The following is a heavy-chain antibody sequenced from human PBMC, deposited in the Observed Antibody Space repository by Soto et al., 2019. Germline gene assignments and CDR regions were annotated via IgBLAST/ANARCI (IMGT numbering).Heavy chain of an antibody. CDR2: ISSSSSYI. V-gene: IGHV3-21*06. CDR1: GFTFSSYS. CDR3: AGDDWGPAHS. D-gene: IGHD2-2*01. Sequence: GGSLRLSCAASGFTFSSYSMNWVRQAPGKGLEWVSSISSSSSYIYYADSVKGRFTISRDNAKNFLYLQMNNLRVEDTAVYYWAGDDWGPAHSRGQGKLVTVSS. J-gene: IGHJ5*01.